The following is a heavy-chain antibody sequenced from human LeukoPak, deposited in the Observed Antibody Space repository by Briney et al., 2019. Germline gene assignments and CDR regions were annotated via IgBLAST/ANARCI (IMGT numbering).Heavy chain of an antibody. Sequence: GGSLRLSCAASGFTFSNAWMSWVRQAPGKGLEWVGRIKSKTDGGTTDYAAPVKGGFTISRDDSKNTLYLQMNSLKTEDTAVYYCTTAGATIIHYGMDVWGKGTTVTVSS. CDR2: IKSKTDGGTT. D-gene: IGHD5-12*01. V-gene: IGHV3-15*01. J-gene: IGHJ6*04. CDR3: TTAGATIIHYGMDV. CDR1: GFTFSNAW.